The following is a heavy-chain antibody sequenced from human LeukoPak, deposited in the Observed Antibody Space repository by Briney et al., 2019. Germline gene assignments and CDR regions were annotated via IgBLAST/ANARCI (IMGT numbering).Heavy chain of an antibody. D-gene: IGHD3-10*01. CDR3: AGESFSRRAGITMVRGVITY. Sequence: GASVKVSCKASGGTLSNYAINWVRQAPGQGLEWMGRIIPILDTTNYAQKFQGRVTIITDESTSTAYMELITLRSGDTAVYYCAGESFSRRAGITMVRGVITYWGRGTLVTVSS. CDR2: IIPILDTT. V-gene: IGHV1-69*11. J-gene: IGHJ4*02. CDR1: GGTLSNYA.